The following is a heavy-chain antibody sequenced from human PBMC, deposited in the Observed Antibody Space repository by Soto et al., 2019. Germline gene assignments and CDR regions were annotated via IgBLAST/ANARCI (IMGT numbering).Heavy chain of an antibody. D-gene: IGHD4-17*01. CDR3: ARGVGYGDFPGALLD. Sequence: VQLLQSGAEVKKPGSSVKVSCKASGGTFSSHSINWVRQAPGQGLEWMGGVISLFGTANYAHNFKGRVTITADQSTSTAYLELNSLRSDDTAVYYFARGVGYGDFPGALLDWGQGTLVTVSS. CDR2: VISLFGTA. CDR1: GGTFSSHS. V-gene: IGHV1-69*01. J-gene: IGHJ4*02.